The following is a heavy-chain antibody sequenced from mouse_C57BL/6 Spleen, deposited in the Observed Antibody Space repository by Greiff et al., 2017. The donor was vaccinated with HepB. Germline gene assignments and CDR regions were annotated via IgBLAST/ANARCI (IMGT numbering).Heavy chain of an antibody. CDR1: GYTFTDYN. J-gene: IGHJ2*01. V-gene: IGHV1-18*01. CDR2: INPNNGGT. D-gene: IGHD1-1*01. Sequence: VQLQQSGPELVKPGASVKIPCKASGYTFTDYNMDWVKQSHGKSLEWIGDINPNNGGTIYNQKFKGKAKLTVDKSSSTAYMELRSLTSEDTAVYYCARGYYGSSPYYFDDWGQGTTLTVSS. CDR3: ARGYYGSSPYYFDD.